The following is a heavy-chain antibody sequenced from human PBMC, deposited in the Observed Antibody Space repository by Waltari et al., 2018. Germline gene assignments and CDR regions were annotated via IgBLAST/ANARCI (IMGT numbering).Heavy chain of an antibody. CDR1: GFTFSDDT. V-gene: IGHV3-21*01. J-gene: IGHJ4*02. CDR3: VRSDYGDYVGGYY. Sequence: EGQRVESGGGLVKPGGSLRLSCAASGFTFSDDTMGWVRQTPGKGLEWVSSISSSSSFIYYAYSVKGRLTISRDNAKNSLFLQMNSLRAEDTSVYYCVRSDYGDYVGGYYWGQGTVVTVSS. CDR2: ISSSSSFI. D-gene: IGHD4-17*01.